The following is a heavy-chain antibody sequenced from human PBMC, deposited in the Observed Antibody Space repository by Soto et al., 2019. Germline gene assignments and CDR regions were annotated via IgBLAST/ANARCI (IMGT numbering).Heavy chain of an antibody. D-gene: IGHD3-9*01. Sequence: GASVKVSCKASGYTFTSYGISWVRQAPGQGLEWMGWISAYNGNTNYAQKLQGRVTMTTDTSTSTAYMELRSLRSDDTAVYYCASTPTIFRNHYAFEIWGQGTMVTVSS. CDR1: GYTFTSYG. J-gene: IGHJ3*02. CDR3: ASTPTIFRNHYAFEI. V-gene: IGHV1-18*01. CDR2: ISAYNGNT.